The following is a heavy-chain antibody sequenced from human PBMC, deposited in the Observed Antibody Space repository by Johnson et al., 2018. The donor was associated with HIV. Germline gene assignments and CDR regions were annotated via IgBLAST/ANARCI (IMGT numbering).Heavy chain of an antibody. CDR2: IYSGGST. Sequence: EVQLVESGGGLVQPGGSLRLSCAASGFTVSSNYMSWVRQAPGKGLEWVSVIYSGGSTYYADSVKGRFTISRDDSKNTLYLQMNSLSAEDTAVYYCARGGGTYLEPFDIWGQGTMVTVSS. CDR3: ARGGGTYLEPFDI. J-gene: IGHJ3*02. CDR1: GFTVSSNY. V-gene: IGHV3-66*01. D-gene: IGHD1-26*01.